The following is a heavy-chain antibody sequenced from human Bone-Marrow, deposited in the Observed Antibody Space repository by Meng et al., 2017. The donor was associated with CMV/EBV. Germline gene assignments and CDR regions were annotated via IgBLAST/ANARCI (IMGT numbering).Heavy chain of an antibody. V-gene: IGHV3-48*04. Sequence: GESLKISCAASGFTFSSYDMNWVRQAPGKGLEWFSYISSSSSTIYYADSVKGRFTISRDNARNSLSLQMNSLRAEDTAVYYCARDGSGSPDYWGQGTLVTVSS. D-gene: IGHD1-26*01. J-gene: IGHJ4*02. CDR2: ISSSSSTI. CDR3: ARDGSGSPDY. CDR1: GFTFSSYD.